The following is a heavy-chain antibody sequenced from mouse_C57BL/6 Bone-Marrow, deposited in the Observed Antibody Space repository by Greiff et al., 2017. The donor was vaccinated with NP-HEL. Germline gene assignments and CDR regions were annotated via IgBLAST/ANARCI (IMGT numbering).Heavy chain of an antibody. Sequence: QVQLQQPGAELVRPGTSVKLSCKASGYTFTSYWMHWVKQRPGQGLEWIGVIDPSDSYTNYNQKFKGKATLTVDTSSSTAYMQLSSLTSEDSAVYYGARGAGWLERTWFAYWGQGTLVTVSA. CDR2: IDPSDSYT. V-gene: IGHV1-59*01. CDR3: ARGAGWLERTWFAY. CDR1: GYTFTSYW. J-gene: IGHJ3*01. D-gene: IGHD2-3*01.